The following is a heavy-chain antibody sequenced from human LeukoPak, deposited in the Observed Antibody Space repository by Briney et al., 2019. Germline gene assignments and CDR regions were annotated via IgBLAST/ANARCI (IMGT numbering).Heavy chain of an antibody. D-gene: IGHD1-26*01. CDR3: VKDVDRGSYYTPGPDY. CDR2: ISYDGSNK. J-gene: IGHJ4*02. V-gene: IGHV3-30*18. Sequence: GGSLRLSCAASGFTFSSYGMHWVRQAPGKGLEWVAVISYDGSNKYYADSVKGRFTISRDNSKNTLYLQMNSLRAEDTAVYYCVKDVDRGSYYTPGPDYWGQGTLVTVSS. CDR1: GFTFSSYG.